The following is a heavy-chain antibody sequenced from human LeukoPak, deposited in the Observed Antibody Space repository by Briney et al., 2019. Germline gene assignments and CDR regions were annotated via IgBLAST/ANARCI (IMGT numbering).Heavy chain of an antibody. V-gene: IGHV1-8*01. CDR2: MNPNSGNT. J-gene: IGHJ6*03. Sequence: ASVKVSCTASGYTFTSYDINWVRQATGQGLEWMGWMNPNSGNTGYAQKFQGRVTMTRNTSISTAYMELSSLRSEDTAVYYCARARKYCSGGSCYPTRHYYMDVWAKGPRSPSP. D-gene: IGHD2-15*01. CDR1: GYTFTSYD. CDR3: ARARKYCSGGSCYPTRHYYMDV.